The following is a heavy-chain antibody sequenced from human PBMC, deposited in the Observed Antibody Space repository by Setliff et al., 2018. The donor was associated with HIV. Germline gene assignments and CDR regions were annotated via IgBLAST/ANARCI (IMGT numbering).Heavy chain of an antibody. J-gene: IGHJ4*01. CDR1: VFTFSIHN. D-gene: IGHD3-10*01. CDR3: ASFYGDYGY. Sequence: GGSLRLSCAASVFTFSIHNMNWVRQAPGKGLEWLSYISSSSRTIYYADSVKGRFTISRDNAKNSLYLQMNNLRAEDTAVYYCASFYGDYGYWGHGTQGTV. V-gene: IGHV3-48*01. CDR2: ISSSSRTI.